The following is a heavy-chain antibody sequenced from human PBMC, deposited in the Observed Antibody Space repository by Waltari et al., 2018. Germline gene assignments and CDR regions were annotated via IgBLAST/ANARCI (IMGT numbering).Heavy chain of an antibody. CDR1: GYSISSGYY. V-gene: IGHV4-38-2*01. D-gene: IGHD2-15*01. Sequence: QVQLQESGPGLVKPSETLSLTCAVSGYSISSGYYWGWSRQPPGKGLEWIGSIYHSGSTCYNPSLKSRVTISVDTSKNQFSLKLSSVTAADTAVYYCARHGSGGRSWYAFDIWGQGTMVTVSS. J-gene: IGHJ3*02. CDR3: ARHGSGGRSWYAFDI. CDR2: IYHSGST.